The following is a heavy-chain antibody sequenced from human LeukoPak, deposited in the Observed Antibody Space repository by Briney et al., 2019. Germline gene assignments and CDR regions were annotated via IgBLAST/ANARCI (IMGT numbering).Heavy chain of an antibody. J-gene: IGHJ4*02. V-gene: IGHV4-59*08. Sequence: SETLSLTGTVSGGSISSFHWNWIRQPPGKGLEWIGYIYYSGSTNYNPSLKSRLTISVDTSNNQFSLKLTSVTAADTAVYYCARHGNYYDSSGYNYYFDYWGQGTLGTVSS. D-gene: IGHD3-22*01. CDR1: GGSISSFH. CDR3: ARHGNYYDSSGYNYYFDY. CDR2: IYYSGST.